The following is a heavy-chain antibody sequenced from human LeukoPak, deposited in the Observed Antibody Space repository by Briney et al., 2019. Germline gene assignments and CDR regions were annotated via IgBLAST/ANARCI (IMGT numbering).Heavy chain of an antibody. Sequence: PSETLSLTCTVSGGSISSYYWTWIRRPPGRGLEWIAYLSHSGSSDSNPSLTSRVTTLVDTSKNQFSLKLTSVTAADTAVYYCARARYANAWYAFDIWGHGTMVTVSS. CDR2: LSHSGSS. V-gene: IGHV4-59*01. J-gene: IGHJ3*02. CDR1: GGSISSYY. CDR3: ARARYANAWYAFDI. D-gene: IGHD2-2*01.